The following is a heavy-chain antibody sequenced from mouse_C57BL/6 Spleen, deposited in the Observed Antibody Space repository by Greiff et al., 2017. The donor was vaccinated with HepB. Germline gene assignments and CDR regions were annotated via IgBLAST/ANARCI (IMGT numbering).Heavy chain of an antibody. J-gene: IGHJ3*01. D-gene: IGHD4-1*01. Sequence: QVQLKQSGAELVRPGASVTLSCKASGYTFTDYEMHWVKQTPVHGLEWIGAIDPETGGTAYNQKFKGEAILTADKSSSTAYMELRSLTSEDSAVYYCTRGLTGSMFAYWGQGTLVTVSA. CDR3: TRGLTGSMFAY. CDR1: GYTFTDYE. CDR2: IDPETGGT. V-gene: IGHV1-15*01.